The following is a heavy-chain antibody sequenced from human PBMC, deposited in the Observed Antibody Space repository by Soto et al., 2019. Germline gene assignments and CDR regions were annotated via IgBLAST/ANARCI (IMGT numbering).Heavy chain of an antibody. Sequence: PGGSLRLSCTASGFTFNTHWMHWVRQAPGKGLVWVSRIYFDGITTNYADSLKGRFTISRDNAKNSLYLQMNRLRAEDTAVYYCAKGAIYDWNRVLNDWGQGTLVTVSS. D-gene: IGHD1-20*01. CDR2: IYFDGITT. V-gene: IGHV3-74*01. CDR1: GFTFNTHW. J-gene: IGHJ4*02. CDR3: AKGAIYDWNRVLND.